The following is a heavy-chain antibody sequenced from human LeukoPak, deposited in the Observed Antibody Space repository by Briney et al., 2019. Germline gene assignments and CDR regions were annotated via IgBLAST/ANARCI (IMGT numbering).Heavy chain of an antibody. D-gene: IGHD4-17*01. CDR2: IYYSGST. J-gene: IGHJ4*02. CDR1: GGSISSYY. Sequence: SETLSLTCTVSGGSISSYYWSWIRQPPGKGLEWIGYIYYSGSTNYNPSLKSRVTISVDTSKNQFSLKLSSVTAADTAVYYCARVHKMTTGSFDYWGQGTLVTVSS. V-gene: IGHV4-59*01. CDR3: ARVHKMTTGSFDY.